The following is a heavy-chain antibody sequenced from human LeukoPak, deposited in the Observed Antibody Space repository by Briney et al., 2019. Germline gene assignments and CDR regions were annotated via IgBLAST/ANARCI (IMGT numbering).Heavy chain of an antibody. V-gene: IGHV4-39*07. Sequence: SETLSLTCTVSGGSISSSSYYWGWIRQPPGKGLEWIGSIYYSGSTYYNPSLKSRVTISVDTSKNQFSLKLSSGTAADTAVYYCARDNIVVVPAAIEGYYYYYMDVWGKGTTVTVSS. CDR3: ARDNIVVVPAAIEGYYYYYMDV. CDR2: IYYSGST. CDR1: GGSISSSSYY. D-gene: IGHD2-2*02. J-gene: IGHJ6*03.